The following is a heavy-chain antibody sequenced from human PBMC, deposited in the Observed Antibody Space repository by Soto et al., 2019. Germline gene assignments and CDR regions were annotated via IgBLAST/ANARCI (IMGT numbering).Heavy chain of an antibody. CDR2: IYYDGST. D-gene: IGHD6-19*01. CDR3: ARDDGAVAGYH. CDR1: GGSISSGGYY. J-gene: IGHJ5*02. V-gene: IGHV4-31*03. Sequence: QVQLQESGPGRVKPSQTLSLTCTVSGGSISSGGYYWSWIRQYTGKGLEWIGYIYYDGSTYYNPSLKSRVTISRDTSKNQFSLKLSSVSAADTAVYYCARDDGAVAGYHWGQGTLVTVSS.